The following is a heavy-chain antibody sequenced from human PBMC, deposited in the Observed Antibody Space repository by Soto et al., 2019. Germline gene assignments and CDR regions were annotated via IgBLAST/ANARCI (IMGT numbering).Heavy chain of an antibody. CDR1: GNTFTSHG. CDR2: ISAYNDYT. J-gene: IGHJ3*02. V-gene: IGHV1-18*01. D-gene: IGHD2-2*01. Sequence: ASVKVSCKASGNTFTSHGISCVRQAPGQGLEWMGWISAYNDYTNYAQKLQGRVSMTTDTSTSTAYMELRSLRSDDTAVYYCARWDCSSTSCRSNAFDIWGQGTMVTVSS. CDR3: ARWDCSSTSCRSNAFDI.